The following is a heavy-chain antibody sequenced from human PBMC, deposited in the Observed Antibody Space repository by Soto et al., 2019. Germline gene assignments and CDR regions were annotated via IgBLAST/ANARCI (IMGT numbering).Heavy chain of an antibody. J-gene: IGHJ5*02. Sequence: ASVKVSCKASGYTFTDYAITWVRQAPGQGLEWVGWISTSIGHTNYAYSFRGRVTMTTDTSTSTAYMDLRSLRSDDTATYYCARGSYCSGGTCTNWFDPWGQGTLVTVSS. CDR1: GYTFTDYA. CDR3: ARGSYCSGGTCTNWFDP. CDR2: ISTSIGHT. V-gene: IGHV1-18*01. D-gene: IGHD2-15*01.